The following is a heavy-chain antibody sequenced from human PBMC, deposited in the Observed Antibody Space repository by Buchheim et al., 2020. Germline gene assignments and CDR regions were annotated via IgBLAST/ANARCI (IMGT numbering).Heavy chain of an antibody. CDR2: ISYDGGNE. J-gene: IGHJ4*02. CDR1: GFTFSNAW. Sequence: VQLVESGGGLVKPGGSLRLSCAASGFTFSNAWMSWVRQAPDKGLEWVAIISYDGGNEYYADSVKGRFTIFRDNSKNTLFLQMNSLRSEDTAVYYCARGSGRCFDSWGQGTL. V-gene: IGHV3-30*03. D-gene: IGHD3-10*01. CDR3: ARGSGRCFDS.